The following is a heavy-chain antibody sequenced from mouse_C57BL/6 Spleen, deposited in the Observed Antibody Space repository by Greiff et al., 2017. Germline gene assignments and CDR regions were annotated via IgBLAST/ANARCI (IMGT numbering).Heavy chain of an antibody. V-gene: IGHV5-17*01. CDR3: ARMYYGSSYYYFDY. Sequence: EVKLMESGGGLVKPGGSLKLSCAASGFTFSDYGMHWVRQAPEKGLEWVAYISSGSSTIYYADTVKGRFTLSRDHAKNTLFLQMTSLRSEDTAMYYCARMYYGSSYYYFDYWGQGTTRTVSS. J-gene: IGHJ2*01. D-gene: IGHD1-1*01. CDR2: ISSGSSTI. CDR1: GFTFSDYG.